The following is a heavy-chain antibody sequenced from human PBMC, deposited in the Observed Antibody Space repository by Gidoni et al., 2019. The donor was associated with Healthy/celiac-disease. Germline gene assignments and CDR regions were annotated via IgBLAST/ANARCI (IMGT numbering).Heavy chain of an antibody. J-gene: IGHJ4*02. CDR1: GGSFSGYY. Sequence: QVQLQQWGAGLLKPSETLSLPCAVYGGSFSGYYWSWIRQPPGKGLEWIGEINHSGSTNYNPSLKSRVTISVDTSKNQFSLKLSSVTAADTAVYYCARLFRAYDYVWGSYRPYFDYWGQGTLVTVSS. D-gene: IGHD3-16*02. V-gene: IGHV4-34*01. CDR3: ARLFRAYDYVWGSYRPYFDY. CDR2: INHSGST.